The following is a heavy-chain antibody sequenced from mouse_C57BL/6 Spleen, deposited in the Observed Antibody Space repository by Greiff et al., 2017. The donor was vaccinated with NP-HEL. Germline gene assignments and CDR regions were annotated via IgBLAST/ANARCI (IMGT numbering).Heavy chain of an antibody. CDR3: ARSIHYGSSYEGYFDV. Sequence: QVQLKESGAELVKPGASVKMSCKASGYTFTSYWITWVKQRPGQGLEWIGEIYPGSGSTNYNEKFKSKATLTVDTSSSTAYMQLSSLTSEDSAVYYCARSIHYGSSYEGYFDVWGTGTTVTVSS. D-gene: IGHD1-1*01. CDR1: GYTFTSYW. J-gene: IGHJ1*03. V-gene: IGHV1-55*01. CDR2: IYPGSGST.